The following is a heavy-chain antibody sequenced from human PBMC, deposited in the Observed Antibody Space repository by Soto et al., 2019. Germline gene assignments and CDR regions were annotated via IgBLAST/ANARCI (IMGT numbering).Heavy chain of an antibody. V-gene: IGHV4-59*08. Sequence: SETLSLTCTVSGGSISSYYWSWIRQPPGKGLEWIGYIYYSGSTNYNPSLKSRVTISVDTSKNQFSLKLSSVTAADTAVYYCARHGDCSSTSCYPYYYYYMDVWGKGTTVTVSS. CDR1: GGSISSYY. D-gene: IGHD2-2*01. CDR3: ARHGDCSSTSCYPYYYYYMDV. J-gene: IGHJ6*03. CDR2: IYYSGST.